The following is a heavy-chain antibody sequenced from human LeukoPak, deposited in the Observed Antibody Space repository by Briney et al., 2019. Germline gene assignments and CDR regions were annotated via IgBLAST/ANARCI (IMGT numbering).Heavy chain of an antibody. V-gene: IGHV3-30*02. CDR1: GFIFSSYG. CDR2: IRYDGSNK. Sequence: GGSLRLSCAASGFIFSSYGMHWVRQAPGKGLEWVAFIRYDGSNKYYADSVKGRFTISRDHSKNTLYLQMSSLRAEDTAVYYCARDGPEGSSFDYWGQGTLVTVSS. J-gene: IGHJ4*02. CDR3: ARDGPEGSSFDY. D-gene: IGHD6-6*01.